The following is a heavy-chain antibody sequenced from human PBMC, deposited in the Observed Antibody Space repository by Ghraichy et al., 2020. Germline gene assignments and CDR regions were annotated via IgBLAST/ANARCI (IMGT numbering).Heavy chain of an antibody. CDR1: GGSISSYY. Sequence: SETLSLTCTVSGGSISSYYWSWIRQPPGKGLEWIGYIYYSGSTNYNPSLKSRVTISVDTSKNQFSLKLSSVTAADTAVYYCARAPAAELDDTYYFDYWGQGTLVTVSS. D-gene: IGHD1-1*01. CDR3: ARAPAAELDDTYYFDY. CDR2: IYYSGST. V-gene: IGHV4-59*01. J-gene: IGHJ4*02.